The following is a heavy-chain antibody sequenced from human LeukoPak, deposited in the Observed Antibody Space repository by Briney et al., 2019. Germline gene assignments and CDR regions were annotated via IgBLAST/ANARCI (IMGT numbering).Heavy chain of an antibody. CDR3: ARVKMGATVSDYYHYYLDV. CDR1: GFTFNSYT. J-gene: IGHJ6*03. CDR2: IISHGGST. D-gene: IGHD1-26*01. Sequence: PGGSLRLSCAASGFTFNSYTMHWVRQAPGKGLEHVSAIISHGGSTHYADSVKGRFTISRDNSWNTLYLRMDSLRAEDMAVYYCARVKMGATVSDYYHYYLDVWGEGTTVTVSS. V-gene: IGHV3-64*02.